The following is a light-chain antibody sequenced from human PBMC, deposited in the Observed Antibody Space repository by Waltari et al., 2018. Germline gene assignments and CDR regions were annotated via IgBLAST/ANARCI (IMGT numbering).Light chain of an antibody. CDR3: QSYDSSSRWV. CDR1: SGSIASNY. Sequence: NFMLTQPHSVSESPGKTVTISCTRSSGSIASNYVQWYQQRPGSAPTTVIYEDNQRPSGVPDRFSGSIDSSSNSASLTISGRKTEDEADYYCQSYDSSSRWVFGGGTKLTVL. J-gene: IGLJ3*02. V-gene: IGLV6-57*04. CDR2: EDN.